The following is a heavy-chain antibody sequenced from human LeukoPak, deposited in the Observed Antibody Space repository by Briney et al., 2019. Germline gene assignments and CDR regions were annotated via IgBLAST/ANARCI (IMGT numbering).Heavy chain of an antibody. CDR1: GGSVSTYY. CDR3: ASTSGYCSGGNCYSAFDY. J-gene: IGHJ4*02. V-gene: IGHV4-59*02. Sequence: SETLSLTCTVSGGSVSTYYWNWIRQPPGKGLEWIGYIYYSGSTNYNPSLKSRLTISVDTSNNQFSLKLSSVTAADTAVYYCASTSGYCSGGNCYSAFDYWGQGSLVTVSS. CDR2: IYYSGST. D-gene: IGHD2-15*01.